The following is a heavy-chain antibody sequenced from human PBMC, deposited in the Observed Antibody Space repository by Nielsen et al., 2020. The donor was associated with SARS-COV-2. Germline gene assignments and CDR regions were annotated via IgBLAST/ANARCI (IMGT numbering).Heavy chain of an antibody. CDR1: GFTFDSSA. Sequence: GGSLRLSCAASGFTFDSSAMHWVRQAPGKGLEWVAIISYDGRNKYYGASVTGRFAISRDKSKITLFLQMNSLRDEDTAVYYCARGSRRSSCSGSECYGVFDYWGQGTLVAVSS. CDR3: ARGSRRSSCSGSECYGVFDY. D-gene: IGHD2-15*01. V-gene: IGHV3-30*03. CDR2: ISYDGRNK. J-gene: IGHJ4*02.